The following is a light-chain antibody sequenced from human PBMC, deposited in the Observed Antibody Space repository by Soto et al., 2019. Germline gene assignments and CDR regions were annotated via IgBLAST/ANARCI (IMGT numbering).Light chain of an antibody. V-gene: IGKV3D-15*01. J-gene: IGKJ1*01. CDR1: QSVSSY. Sequence: EIVMTQSPSTLSVSPGERATLSCRASQSVSSYLAWYQQKPGQAPRLLIYDASNRATGIPARFSGSGSGTDFTLTISRLEPEDFAVYYCQQYHSSVWTFGQGTKVDIK. CDR3: QQYHSSVWT. CDR2: DAS.